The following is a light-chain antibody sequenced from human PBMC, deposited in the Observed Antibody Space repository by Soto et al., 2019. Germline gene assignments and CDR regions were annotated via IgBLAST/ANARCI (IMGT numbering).Light chain of an antibody. CDR1: QIISTY. V-gene: IGKV1-39*01. CDR3: QQGYSTLLS. J-gene: IGKJ4*01. CDR2: GAS. Sequence: DIEMTQSPSSLSASVGDRVTITCRASQIISTYLNWYQQKGGKAPKLLIHGASGLQSGVPLRFSGSGSGTDFTLTISSLQPEDFATYYCQQGYSTLLSFGGGTTVELK.